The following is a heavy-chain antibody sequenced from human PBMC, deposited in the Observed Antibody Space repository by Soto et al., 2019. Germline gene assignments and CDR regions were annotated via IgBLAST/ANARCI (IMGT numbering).Heavy chain of an antibody. CDR2: ISYDGSNK. Sequence: QVQLVESGGGVVQPGRSLRLSCAASGFTFSSYGMHWVRQAPGKGLEWVAVISYDGSNKYYADSVKGRFTISRDKSKNTLYLQMNSLRAADTAVYYCAKDPGLISSYYYYYMDVWGKGTTVTVSS. J-gene: IGHJ6*03. V-gene: IGHV3-30*18. D-gene: IGHD2-15*01. CDR1: GFTFSSYG. CDR3: AKDPGLISSYYYYYMDV.